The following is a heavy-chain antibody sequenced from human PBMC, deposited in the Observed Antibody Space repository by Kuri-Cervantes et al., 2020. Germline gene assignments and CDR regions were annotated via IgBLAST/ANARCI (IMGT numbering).Heavy chain of an antibody. V-gene: IGHV3-7*01. CDR2: IKQDGSEK. Sequence: GESLKISCSGSGLTFANAWMSWVRQAPGKGLEWVANIKQDGSEKYYVDSVKGRFTISRDNAKNSLYLQMNSLRAEDTAVYYCAGGQWLDAPFDYWGQGTLVTVSS. CDR3: AGGQWLDAPFDY. CDR1: GLTFANAW. D-gene: IGHD6-19*01. J-gene: IGHJ4*02.